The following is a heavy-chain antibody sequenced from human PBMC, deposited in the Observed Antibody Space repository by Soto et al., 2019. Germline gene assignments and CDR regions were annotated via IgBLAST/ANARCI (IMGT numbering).Heavy chain of an antibody. CDR2: VFYTGFT. V-gene: IGHV4-39*01. CDR1: GGSISGSYYY. CDR3: ASSQKGYNWNYFDH. Sequence: ETLSLTCAVSGGSISGSYYYFFCLRQSPGMGPEWIGSVFYTGFTSYNPSLESRVSVSVDTSKNQFSLKVSAVTAADTAVYYCASSQKGYNWNYFDHWGQGALVTVSS. D-gene: IGHD1-20*01. J-gene: IGHJ4*02.